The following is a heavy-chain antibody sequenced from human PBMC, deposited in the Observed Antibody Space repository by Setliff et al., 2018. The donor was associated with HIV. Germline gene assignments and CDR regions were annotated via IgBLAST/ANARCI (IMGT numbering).Heavy chain of an antibody. CDR2: INVDSGNT. V-gene: IGHV1-3*03. CDR1: GFTFTNYA. D-gene: IGHD3-22*01. J-gene: IGHJ4*02. CDR3: ARERDSNGYQFDY. Sequence: ASVKVSCKASGFTFTNYAIHWVRQAPGQRLEWMGWINVDSGNTKYLQDLQGRVTITKDRSASTAYMEMSNLRSEDMAVYYCARERDSNGYQFDYWGQGTLVTVSS.